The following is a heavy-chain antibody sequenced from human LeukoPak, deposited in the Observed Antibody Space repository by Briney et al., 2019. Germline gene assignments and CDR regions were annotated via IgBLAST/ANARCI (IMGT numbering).Heavy chain of an antibody. CDR2: ISYDGSNK. D-gene: IGHD3-9*01. CDR3: AKDLRYFGSGLGY. V-gene: IGHV3-30*18. J-gene: IGHJ4*02. Sequence: GRSLRLSCAASGFTFSSYGMHWFRQAPGKGLEWVAVISYDGSNKYYADSVKGRFTISRDNSKNTLYLQMNSLRAEDTAVYYCAKDLRYFGSGLGYWGQGTLVTVAS. CDR1: GFTFSSYG.